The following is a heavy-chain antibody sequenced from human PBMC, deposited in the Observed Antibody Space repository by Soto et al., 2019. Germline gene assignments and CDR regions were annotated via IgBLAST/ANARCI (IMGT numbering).Heavy chain of an antibody. CDR2: ISYDGSNK. Sequence: QVQLVESGGGVVQPGRSLRLSCAASGFTFSSYGMHWVRQAPAKGLEWVAVISYDGSNKYYADSVKGRFTISRDNSKNTLYLQMNSLRAEDTAVYYCAKAPFGVVIQFDYWGQGTLVTVSS. CDR1: GFTFSSYG. V-gene: IGHV3-30*18. J-gene: IGHJ4*02. D-gene: IGHD3-3*01. CDR3: AKAPFGVVIQFDY.